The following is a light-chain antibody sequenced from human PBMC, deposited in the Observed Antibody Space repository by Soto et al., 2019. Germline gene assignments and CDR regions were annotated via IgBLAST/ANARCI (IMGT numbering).Light chain of an antibody. CDR3: QQYGSPLEP. V-gene: IGKV3-20*01. Sequence: ESVLTQSPGTLSLSPGERATLSCRASQTVNNNYLAWYQQKPGQAPRLLIYDASSRATGIPDRFSGRGSGTDFTLTISRLEPEDFAVYYCQQYGSPLEPFGQGTKVDIQ. CDR2: DAS. CDR1: QTVNNNY. J-gene: IGKJ1*01.